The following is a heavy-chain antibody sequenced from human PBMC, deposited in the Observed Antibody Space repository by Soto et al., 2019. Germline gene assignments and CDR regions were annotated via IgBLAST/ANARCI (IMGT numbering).Heavy chain of an antibody. CDR3: ARDILGRWFGEPLNYYYYGMDV. CDR1: GGTFGSYA. D-gene: IGHD3-10*01. J-gene: IGHJ6*02. Sequence: SVKVSCKASGGTFGSYAISWVRQAPGQGLEWMGGIIPIFGTANYAQKFQGRVTITADESTSTAYMELSSLRSEDTAVYYCARDILGRWFGEPLNYYYYGMDVWGQGTTVTVSS. V-gene: IGHV1-69*13. CDR2: IIPIFGTA.